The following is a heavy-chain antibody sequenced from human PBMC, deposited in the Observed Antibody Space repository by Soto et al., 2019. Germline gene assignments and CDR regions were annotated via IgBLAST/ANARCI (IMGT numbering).Heavy chain of an antibody. V-gene: IGHV4-39*01. Sequence: ASETLSLTCTVSGVSISNNTYYWDWIRRPPGKGLEWIGTIYFSERTYYNPSLKSRVTISVDTSKNQFSLKLSSVTAADTAVYYCARHGAAAAAGRWFDPWGQGTLVTVS. CDR2: IYFSERT. CDR1: GVSISNNTYY. D-gene: IGHD6-13*01. CDR3: ARHGAAAAAGRWFDP. J-gene: IGHJ5*02.